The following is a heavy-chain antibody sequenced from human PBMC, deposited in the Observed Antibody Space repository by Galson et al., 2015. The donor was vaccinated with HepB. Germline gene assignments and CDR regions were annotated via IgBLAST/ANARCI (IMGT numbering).Heavy chain of an antibody. Sequence: QSGAEVKKPGESLKISCKGSGYSFTSYWIGWVRQIPGKGLEWMGIIYPGDSDTRYSPSFQGQVTISADKSISTAYLQWSSLKASDTAMYYCARLGRDIVVVVAATYAFEIWGQGTMVTVSS. V-gene: IGHV5-51*01. D-gene: IGHD2-15*01. CDR1: GYSFTSYW. CDR2: IYPGDSDT. CDR3: ARLGRDIVVVVAATYAFEI. J-gene: IGHJ3*02.